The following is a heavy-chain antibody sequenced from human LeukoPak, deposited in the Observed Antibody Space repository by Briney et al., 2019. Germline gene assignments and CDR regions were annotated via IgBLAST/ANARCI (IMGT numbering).Heavy chain of an antibody. V-gene: IGHV3-23*01. CDR3: TKAPLRSCTGAFCYPFDY. CDR1: GFTFTNYA. D-gene: IGHD2-8*02. Sequence: GGPLRLSCAASGFTFTNYARSWLRQTPGKGLEWVSATVGSGPDTYHADSVKGRFTVSRDNSRNTLYLQMNSLRVEDTAVYYCTKAPLRSCTGAFCYPFDYWGQGTLVTVSS. J-gene: IGHJ4*02. CDR2: TVGSGPDT.